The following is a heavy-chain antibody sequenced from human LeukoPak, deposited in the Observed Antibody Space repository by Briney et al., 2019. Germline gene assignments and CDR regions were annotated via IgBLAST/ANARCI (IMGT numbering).Heavy chain of an antibody. CDR3: ARDSIVYYGSGSYPYYFDY. CDR1: GFTFSSYS. V-gene: IGHV3-48*04. J-gene: IGHJ4*02. CDR2: ISSSSSTI. Sequence: AGGSLRLSCAASGFTFSSYSMNRVRQAPGKGLEWVSDISSSSSTIYYADSVKGRFTISRDNAKNSLYLQMNSLRAEDTAVYYCARDSIVYYGSGSYPYYFDYWGQGTLVTVSS. D-gene: IGHD3-10*01.